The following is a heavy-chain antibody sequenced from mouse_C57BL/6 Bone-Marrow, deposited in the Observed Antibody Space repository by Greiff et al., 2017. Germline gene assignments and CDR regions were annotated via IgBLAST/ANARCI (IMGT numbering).Heavy chain of an antibody. CDR3: ASPVYYGSSYVRVDY. CDR2: IDPSDSYT. D-gene: IGHD1-1*01. Sequence: QVQLQQPGAELVRPGTSVKLSCKASGYTFTSYWMHWVKQRPGQGLEWIGVIDPSDSYTNYNQKFKGKATLTVDTSSSTAYMQLSSLTSEDSAVYYCASPVYYGSSYVRVDYWGQGTTLTVSS. J-gene: IGHJ2*01. V-gene: IGHV1-59*01. CDR1: GYTFTSYW.